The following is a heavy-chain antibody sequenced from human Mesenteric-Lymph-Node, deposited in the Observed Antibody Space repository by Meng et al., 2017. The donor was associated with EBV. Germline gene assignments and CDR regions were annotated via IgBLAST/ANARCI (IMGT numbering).Heavy chain of an antibody. CDR2: INHGGST. J-gene: IGHJ5*02. Sequence: REEGPGRGTAPQIRPLTSSGSGGSLCCSAYDRAWVSQPPGKGLEWIGHINHGGSTYYSPSLKGRVTMSVDTSNNQFSLKLKSLTAADTAVYFCVRSLAGFGAVFWFDPWGLGTLVTVSS. V-gene: IGHV4-39*07. CDR1: GGSLCCSAYD. CDR3: VRSLAGFGAVFWFDP. D-gene: IGHD3-16*01.